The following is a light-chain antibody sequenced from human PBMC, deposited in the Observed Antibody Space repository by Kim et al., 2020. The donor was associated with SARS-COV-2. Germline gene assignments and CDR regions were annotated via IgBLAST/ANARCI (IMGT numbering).Light chain of an antibody. CDR3: QQYNNWPQT. V-gene: IGKV3-15*01. J-gene: IGKJ2*01. CDR1: QSVSSN. CDR2: GAS. Sequence: ERATLSCRASQSVSSNLAWYQQKPGQAPRLLIYGASTRATGIPARFSGSGSGTEFTLTISSLQSEDFAVYYCQQYNNWPQTFGQGTKLEIK.